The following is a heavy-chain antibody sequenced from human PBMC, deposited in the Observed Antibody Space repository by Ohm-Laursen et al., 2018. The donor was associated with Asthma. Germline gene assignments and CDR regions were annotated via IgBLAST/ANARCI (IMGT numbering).Heavy chain of an antibody. CDR2: ISYDGSNK. V-gene: IGHV3-30*18. J-gene: IGHJ6*02. D-gene: IGHD4-17*01. CDR3: AKDRVDTGDYDTSPYYYAMDV. Sequence: SLRLSCTASGFTFSSYGMHWVRQAPGKGLEWVAVISYDGSNKYYADSVKGRCTISRDNSKNTLYLQMNSLRAEDTAVYYCAKDRVDTGDYDTSPYYYAMDVWGQGTTVTVSS. CDR1: GFTFSSYG.